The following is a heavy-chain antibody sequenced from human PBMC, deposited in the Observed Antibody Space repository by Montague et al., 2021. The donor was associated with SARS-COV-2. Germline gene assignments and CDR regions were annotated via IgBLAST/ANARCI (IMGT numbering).Heavy chain of an antibody. CDR1: GGSITRNYY. CDR2: IHYSGTT. V-gene: IGHV4-39*01. D-gene: IGHD3-10*01. J-gene: IGHJ3*02. CDR3: ARPLVRGVPKAFDI. Sequence: SETLSLTCTVSGGSITRNYYWGWIRQPPGKGLEWVGNIHYSGTTFINPSLESRVTISVDASKNQFSLHLTSVTAADTAVYYCARPLVRGVPKAFDIWGQGALVIVSS.